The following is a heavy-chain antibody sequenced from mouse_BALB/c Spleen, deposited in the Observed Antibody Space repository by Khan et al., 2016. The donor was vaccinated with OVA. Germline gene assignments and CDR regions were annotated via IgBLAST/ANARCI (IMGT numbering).Heavy chain of an antibody. V-gene: IGHV1-77*01. CDR1: GYTFTDYY. D-gene: IGHD1-1*01. CDR3: ARQGAYGSRYGWFAY. CDR2: IYPGTGYT. Sequence: VQLQESGAELARPGASVKLSCKASGYTFTDYYINWVKQRTGQGLEWIGEIYPGTGYTYYNEKFKAKATLTADKSSSTAYMQLSNLTSEDSAVYFYARQGAYGSRYGWFAYWGQGTLVTVSA. J-gene: IGHJ3*01.